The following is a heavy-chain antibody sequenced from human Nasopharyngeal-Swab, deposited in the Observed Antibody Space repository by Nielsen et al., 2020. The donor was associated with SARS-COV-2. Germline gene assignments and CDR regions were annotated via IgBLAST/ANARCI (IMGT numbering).Heavy chain of an antibody. CDR1: GFTFDDYA. CDR2: ISWNSGSI. D-gene: IGHD2-15*01. CDR3: AKEATGYCSGGSCYSANWYFDL. V-gene: IGHV3-9*01. J-gene: IGHJ2*01. Sequence: GGSLRLSCAASGFTFDDYAMHWVRQAPGKGLEWVSGISWNSGSIGYADSVKGRFTISRDNAKNSLYLQMNSLRAEDTALYYCAKEATGYCSGGSCYSANWYFDLWGRGTLVTVSS.